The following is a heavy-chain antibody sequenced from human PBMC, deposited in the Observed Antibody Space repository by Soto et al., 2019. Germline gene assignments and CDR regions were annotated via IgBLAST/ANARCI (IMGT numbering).Heavy chain of an antibody. CDR1: GYTFTSYG. CDR3: GRALYYYDSSGYFDY. Sequence: ASVKVSCKASGYTFTSYGISWVRQAPGQGLEWMGWISAYNGNTNYAQKLQGRVTMTTDTSTSTAYMELRSLRSDDTAVYYCGRALYYYDSSGYFDYWGQGTLVTVSS. CDR2: ISAYNGNT. D-gene: IGHD3-22*01. J-gene: IGHJ4*02. V-gene: IGHV1-18*01.